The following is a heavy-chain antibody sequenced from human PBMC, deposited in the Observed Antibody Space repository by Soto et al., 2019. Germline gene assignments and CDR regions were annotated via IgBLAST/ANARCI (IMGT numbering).Heavy chain of an antibody. Sequence: PGGSLRLSCAASGFTFSSYAMSWVRQAPGKGLEWVSAISGSGGSTYYADSVKGRFTISRDNSKNTLYLQMNSLRAEDTAVYYCAKEGLGIAARLSWFDPWGQGTLVTVSS. CDR3: AKEGLGIAARLSWFDP. D-gene: IGHD6-6*01. V-gene: IGHV3-23*01. CDR2: ISGSGGST. CDR1: GFTFSSYA. J-gene: IGHJ5*02.